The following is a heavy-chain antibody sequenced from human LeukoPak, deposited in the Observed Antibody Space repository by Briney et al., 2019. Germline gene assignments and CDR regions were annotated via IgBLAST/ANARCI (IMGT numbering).Heavy chain of an antibody. CDR1: GGSISSSSYY. CDR3: ASYVDTGDY. J-gene: IGHJ4*02. CDR2: IYYSGST. Sequence: SETLSLTCTVSGGSISSSSYYWGWIRQPPGKGLEWIGSIYYSGSTYYNPSLKSRVTISVDTSKNQFSLKLSSVTAADTAMYYCASYVDTGDYWGQGTLVTVSS. D-gene: IGHD5-18*01. V-gene: IGHV4-39*01.